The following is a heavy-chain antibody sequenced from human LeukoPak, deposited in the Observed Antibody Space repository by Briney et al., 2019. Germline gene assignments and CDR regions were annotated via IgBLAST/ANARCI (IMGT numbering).Heavy chain of an antibody. J-gene: IGHJ4*02. CDR3: AKDGRRISMIGVVRRGHYFDY. CDR2: ISGSGGNT. CDR1: GFTFSSYA. Sequence: GGSLRLSCAASGFTFSSYAMSWVRQAPGKGLEWVSAISGSGGNTYYIDSVKGRFTISRDNSKNTLDLQMNSLRAEDTAVYYCAKDGRRISMIGVVRRGHYFDYWGQGILVTVSS. V-gene: IGHV3-23*01. D-gene: IGHD3-22*01.